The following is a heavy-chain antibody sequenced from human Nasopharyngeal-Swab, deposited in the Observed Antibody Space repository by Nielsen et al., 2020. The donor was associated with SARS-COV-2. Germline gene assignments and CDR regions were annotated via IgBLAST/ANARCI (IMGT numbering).Heavy chain of an antibody. Sequence: ASVKVSCKASGYTFTSYYMHWVRQAPGQGLEWMGIINPSGGSTSYAQKFQGRVTMTRDTSTSTVYMELSSLRSEDTAVYYCARGDGYNHYYYYYMDVWGKGTTVTVSS. CDR2: INPSGGST. D-gene: IGHD5-24*01. CDR1: GYTFTSYY. CDR3: ARGDGYNHYYYYYMDV. V-gene: IGHV1-46*01. J-gene: IGHJ6*03.